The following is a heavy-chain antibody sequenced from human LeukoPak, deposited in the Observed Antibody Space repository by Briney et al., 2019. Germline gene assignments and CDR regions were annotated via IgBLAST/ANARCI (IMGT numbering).Heavy chain of an antibody. D-gene: IGHD4-17*01. CDR1: GGSIGSYY. J-gene: IGHJ4*02. CDR2: IYYSGST. V-gene: IGHV4-59*08. CDR3: ARSDYGDYVPPDY. Sequence: PSETLSLTCTVSGGSIGSYYWSWIRQPPGKGLEWIGYIYYSGSTNYNPSLKSRVTISVDTSKNQFSLKLSSVTAADTAVYYCARSDYGDYVPPDYWGQGTLVTVSS.